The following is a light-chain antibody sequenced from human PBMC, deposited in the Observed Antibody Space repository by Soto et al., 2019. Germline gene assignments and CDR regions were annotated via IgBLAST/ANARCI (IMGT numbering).Light chain of an antibody. CDR1: RSDVGSYTR. CDR2: EVT. J-gene: IGLJ1*01. CDR3: CSYTDSDTFV. V-gene: IGLV2-18*02. Sequence: QSVLTQPPSVSGSLGQSVTISCTGTRSDVGSYTRVSWYQQTPGTAPKVIIYEVTNRPSGVPDRFSGSKSANTASLTISGLQAEDEADYYCCSYTDSDTFVFGTGTKVTVL.